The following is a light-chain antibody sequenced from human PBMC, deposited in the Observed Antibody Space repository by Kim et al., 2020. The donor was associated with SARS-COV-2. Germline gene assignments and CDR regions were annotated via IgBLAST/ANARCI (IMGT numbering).Light chain of an antibody. CDR1: QSVSSSY. Sequence: SPGESALLSCRASQSVSSSYLAWYQQKPGQAPRLLIYGASSRATGIPDRFSGSGSGTDFTLTISRLEPEDFAVYYCQQYGSSPGTFGQGTKVDIK. CDR2: GAS. J-gene: IGKJ1*01. V-gene: IGKV3-20*01. CDR3: QQYGSSPGT.